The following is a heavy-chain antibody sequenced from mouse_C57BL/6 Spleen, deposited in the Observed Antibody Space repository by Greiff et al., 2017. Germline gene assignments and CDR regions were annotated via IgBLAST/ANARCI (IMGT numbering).Heavy chain of an antibody. CDR1: GFNIKDYY. V-gene: IGHV14-2*01. CDR3: ALSGYDYFDY. Sequence: VQLQQSGAELVKPGASVKLSCTASGFNIKDYYMHWVKQRTEQGLEWIGRIDPEDGETTYAPKFQGKATIPSDTSSNTAYLQLSSLTSEDTAVYYCALSGYDYFDYWGQGTTLTVSS. D-gene: IGHD3-2*02. J-gene: IGHJ2*01. CDR2: IDPEDGET.